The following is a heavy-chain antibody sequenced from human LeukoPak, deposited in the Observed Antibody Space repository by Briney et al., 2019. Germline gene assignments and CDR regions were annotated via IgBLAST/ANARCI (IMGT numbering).Heavy chain of an antibody. J-gene: IGHJ3*02. CDR2: IIPIFGTA. V-gene: IGHV1-69*13. D-gene: IGHD3-22*01. CDR3: ARDWAPMDYYDTPRGAFDI. CDR1: GGTFSSYA. Sequence: GASVKVSCKASGGTFSSYAISWVRQAPGQGLEWMGGIIPIFGTANYAQKFQGRVTITADGSTSTAYMELSSLRSEDTAVYYCARDWAPMDYYDTPRGAFDIWGQGTMVTVSS.